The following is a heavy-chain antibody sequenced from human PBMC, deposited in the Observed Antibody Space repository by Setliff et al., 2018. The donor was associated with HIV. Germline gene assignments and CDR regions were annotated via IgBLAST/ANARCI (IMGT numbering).Heavy chain of an antibody. CDR3: AKPTSGLYPRAFDL. CDR1: GFAFSTFD. V-gene: IGHV3-23*01. Sequence: GSLRLSCAASGFAFSTFDMNWVRQAPGKGLEWVSAVGVGGGGTYYADSVRGRFAVSRDDSKNMLFLQMNSLGPEDTAIYYCAKPTSGLYPRAFDLWGQGTMVTVSS. CDR2: VGVGGGGT. J-gene: IGHJ3*01. D-gene: IGHD1-26*01.